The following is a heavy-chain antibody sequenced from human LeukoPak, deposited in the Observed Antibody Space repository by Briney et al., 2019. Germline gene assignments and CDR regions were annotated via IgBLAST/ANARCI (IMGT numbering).Heavy chain of an antibody. CDR1: GFTFSSYA. CDR3: AKGGIGGATDY. J-gene: IGHJ4*02. Sequence: GGSLRLSCAASGFTFSSYAMSWVRQAPGKGLEWVAVISYDGSNKYYADSVKGRFTISRDNSKNALYLQMNSLRAEDTAVYYCAKGGIGGATDYGGQEPLATVSS. V-gene: IGHV3-30*18. CDR2: ISYDGSNK. D-gene: IGHD1-26*01.